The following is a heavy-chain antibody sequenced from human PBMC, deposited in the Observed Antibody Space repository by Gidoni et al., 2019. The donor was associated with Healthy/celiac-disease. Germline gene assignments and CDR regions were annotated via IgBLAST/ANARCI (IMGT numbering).Heavy chain of an antibody. D-gene: IGHD2-15*01. Sequence: EVQLLESGGCLVQPGGSLRLSSAASGFTFSSYAMSWVRQAPGKGLEWVSAISGSGGSTYYAGSVKGRFTISRDNSKNTLYLQMNSLRAEDTAVYYCAKGWRGFDFDYWGQGTLVTVSS. J-gene: IGHJ4*02. V-gene: IGHV3-23*01. CDR3: AKGWRGFDFDY. CDR1: GFTFSSYA. CDR2: ISGSGGST.